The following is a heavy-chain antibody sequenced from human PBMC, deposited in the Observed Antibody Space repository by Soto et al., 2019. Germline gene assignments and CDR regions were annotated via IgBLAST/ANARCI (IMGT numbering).Heavy chain of an antibody. J-gene: IGHJ6*02. D-gene: IGHD1-1*01. CDR1: GFTFNNHA. Sequence: VGSLRLSCAASGFTFNNHAMNWVRQAPGKGLEWVSGITDSGRTTYIADSVKGRLTISRDNSKNTVYVQMNSLTAEDTAVYYCARGTTRYYALDVWGQGTPVTVSS. V-gene: IGHV3-23*01. CDR3: ARGTTRYYALDV. CDR2: ITDSGRTT.